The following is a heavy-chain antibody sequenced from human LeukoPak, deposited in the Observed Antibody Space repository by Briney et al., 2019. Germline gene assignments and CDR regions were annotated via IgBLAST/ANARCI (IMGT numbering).Heavy chain of an antibody. V-gene: IGHV3-7*01. J-gene: IGHJ4*02. CDR1: GISFSTYW. CDR3: AGFSSSWYGYYFDY. CDR2: IKQDGSEK. D-gene: IGHD6-13*01. Sequence: GGSLRLSCAASGISFSTYWMSWVRQAPGKGLEWVANIKQDGSEKYYVDSVKGRFTISRDNAKNSLYLQMNSLRAEDTAVYYCAGFSSSWYGYYFDYWGQGTLVTVSS.